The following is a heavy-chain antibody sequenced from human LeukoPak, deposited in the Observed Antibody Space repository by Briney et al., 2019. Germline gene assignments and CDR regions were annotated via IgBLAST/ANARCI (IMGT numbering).Heavy chain of an antibody. J-gene: IGHJ4*02. CDR1: GLPFSSYA. D-gene: IGHD3-3*01. CDR2: ISGSGGST. CDR3: AKALLEPFEY. Sequence: SGGSLRLSCAASGLPFSSYAMIWVPQAPGKGLEWVSDISGSGGSTYYADSVKGRFTISRDNSKNALYLQMTSRRAEDTAVYYCAKALLEPFEYWGEGTLVTVSS. V-gene: IGHV3-23*01.